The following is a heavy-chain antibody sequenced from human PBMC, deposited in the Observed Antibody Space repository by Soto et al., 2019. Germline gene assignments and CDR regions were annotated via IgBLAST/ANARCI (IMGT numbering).Heavy chain of an antibody. CDR1: GLTFSSYG. V-gene: IGHV3-7*01. CDR3: ATSTGAPGNY. J-gene: IGHJ4*02. D-gene: IGHD1-26*01. Sequence: PGGSLRLSCVASGLTFSSYGMNWARQAPGKGLEWVANIKQDGSHKYYVPSVKGRFTISRDNAKNSLYLQMNSLRAEDAAVYYCATSTGAPGNYWGQGTLVTVSS. CDR2: IKQDGSHK.